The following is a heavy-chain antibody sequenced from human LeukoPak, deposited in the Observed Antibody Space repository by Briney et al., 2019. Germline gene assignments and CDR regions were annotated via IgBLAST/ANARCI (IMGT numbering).Heavy chain of an antibody. V-gene: IGHV1-24*01. CDR2: FDPEDGET. D-gene: IGHD3-10*01. Sequence: ASVKVSCKVSGYTLTELSMHWVRQAPGKGLEWMGGFDPEDGETIYAQKFQGRVTMTEDTSTDTAYTELSSLRSEDTAVYYCATILYYYGSGSYSYFDYWGQGTLVTVSS. J-gene: IGHJ4*02. CDR1: GYTLTELS. CDR3: ATILYYYGSGSYSYFDY.